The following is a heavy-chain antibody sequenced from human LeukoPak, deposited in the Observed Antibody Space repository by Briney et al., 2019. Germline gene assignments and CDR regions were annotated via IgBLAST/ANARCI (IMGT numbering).Heavy chain of an antibody. CDR2: IIPIFGTA. D-gene: IGHD5-12*01. Sequence: ASVKVSCKASGGTFSSYAISWVRQAPGQGLEWMGGIIPIFGTANYAQKFQGRVTITADESTCTAYMELSSLRSEDTAVYYCARRVLRRGYSGYGGLDYWGQGTLVTVSS. V-gene: IGHV1-69*13. J-gene: IGHJ4*02. CDR3: ARRVLRRGYSGYGGLDY. CDR1: GGTFSSYA.